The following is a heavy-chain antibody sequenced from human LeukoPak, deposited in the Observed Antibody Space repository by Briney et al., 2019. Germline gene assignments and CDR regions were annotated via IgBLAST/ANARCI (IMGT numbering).Heavy chain of an antibody. CDR2: IYTSGST. D-gene: IGHD2-2*01. J-gene: IGHJ3*02. CDR1: GSISGFF. V-gene: IGHV4-4*09. Sequence: SETLSLTCTVSGSISGFFWSWIRQPPGKGLEWIGYIYTSGSTNYNPSLESRVTISVDTSKNQFSLDLSSVTAADTAVYYCARQKCTSTSCLTKNAFDIWGQGTMVTVSS. CDR3: ARQKCTSTSCLTKNAFDI.